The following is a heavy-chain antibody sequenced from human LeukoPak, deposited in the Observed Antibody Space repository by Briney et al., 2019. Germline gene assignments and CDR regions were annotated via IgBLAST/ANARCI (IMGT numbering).Heavy chain of an antibody. D-gene: IGHD5-18*01. V-gene: IGHV4-34*01. Sequence: SETLSLTCAVYGGSFSGYYWRWIRQPPGKGLEWIGENNHSGSTNYNPSLKSRVTISVNTSKNQFSLKLSSVTAADTAVYYCARGPRRIQLWLALPYYFDYWGQGTLVTVSS. CDR3: ARGPRRIQLWLALPYYFDY. J-gene: IGHJ4*02. CDR1: GGSFSGYY. CDR2: NNHSGST.